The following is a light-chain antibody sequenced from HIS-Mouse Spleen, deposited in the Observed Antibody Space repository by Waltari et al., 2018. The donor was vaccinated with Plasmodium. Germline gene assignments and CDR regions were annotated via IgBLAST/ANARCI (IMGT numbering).Light chain of an antibody. J-gene: IGKJ3*01. CDR3: QQYNNWSLT. CDR2: GAS. CDR1: PTVNSN. V-gene: IGKV3-15*01. Sequence: EIVMPQSPATLSVSPGERATLSCRASPTVNSNLARYQQKPGEAPRLLIYGASTRATGIPARFSGSGSGTEFPLTISSLQSEDFAVYYCQQYNNWSLTFGPGTKVDIK.